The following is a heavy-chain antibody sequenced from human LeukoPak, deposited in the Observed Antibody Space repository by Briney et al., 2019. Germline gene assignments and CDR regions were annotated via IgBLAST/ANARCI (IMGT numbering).Heavy chain of an antibody. D-gene: IGHD2/OR15-2a*01. Sequence: GASVKVSCKASGDSFTSYDINWVRQATGKGLEWMGWMNPNSGNTGYAQKFQGRVTITRNTSISTAYMELSSLRSEDTAVYYCARGFRFYRWFDPWGQGTLVTVSS. CDR1: GDSFTSYD. CDR3: ARGFRFYRWFDP. J-gene: IGHJ5*02. V-gene: IGHV1-8*03. CDR2: MNPNSGNT.